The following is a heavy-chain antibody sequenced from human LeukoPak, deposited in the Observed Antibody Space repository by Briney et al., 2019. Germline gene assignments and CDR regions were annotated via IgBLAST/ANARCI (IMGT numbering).Heavy chain of an antibody. V-gene: IGHV1-46*01. J-gene: IGHJ4*02. CDR1: GYTFTSYY. Sequence: ASVKVSCKASGYTFTSYYMHWVRQAPGQGLEWMGIINPSGGSTSYAQKFQGRVTMTRGTSTSTVYMELSSLRSEDTAVYYCARDRTVIPAAMSGISYWGQGTLVTVSS. CDR2: INPSGGST. D-gene: IGHD2-2*01. CDR3: ARDRTVIPAAMSGISY.